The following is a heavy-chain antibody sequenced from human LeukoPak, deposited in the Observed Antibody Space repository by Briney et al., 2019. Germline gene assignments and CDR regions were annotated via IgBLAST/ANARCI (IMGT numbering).Heavy chain of an antibody. J-gene: IGHJ6*02. CDR1: GYTFTSYG. V-gene: IGHV1-18*01. Sequence: ASVKVSCKASGYTFTSYGISWVRQAPGQGLEWMGWISAYNGNTNYAQKLQGRVTMTTDTSTSTAYMELRSLRSDDTAVYYCAREGRRDGYNFDYYYYGMDVWGQGTTVTVSS. CDR2: ISAYNGNT. D-gene: IGHD5-12*01. CDR3: AREGRRDGYNFDYYYYGMDV.